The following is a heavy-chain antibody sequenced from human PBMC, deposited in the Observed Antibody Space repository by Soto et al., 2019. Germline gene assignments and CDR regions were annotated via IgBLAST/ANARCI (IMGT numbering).Heavy chain of an antibody. CDR1: GYTFISYA. CDR2: IDSDNDDT. D-gene: IGHD1-26*01. J-gene: IGHJ4*02. Sequence: GASVKVSCKPSGYTFISYAIHWVRQAPGQRLEWIGWIDSDNDDTKYSQKFLGRVTMTRDTSISTAYMELSRLRSDDTAVYYCARVSWELPGDYWGQGTLVTVSS. CDR3: ARVSWELPGDY. V-gene: IGHV1-3*01.